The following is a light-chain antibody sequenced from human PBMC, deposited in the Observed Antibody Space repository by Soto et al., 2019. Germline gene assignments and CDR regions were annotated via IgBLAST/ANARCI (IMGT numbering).Light chain of an antibody. J-gene: IGKJ4*01. CDR2: GAS. Sequence: EVVMRQSPATLSVTPGEGATLSCRASQSVSSYLAWYQQKPGQTPRLIIYGASGRADGIPHRFSGSGFGTDFTLTISSLQSEDFAVYYCQQYNSWPLTFGGGTKVDIK. CDR3: QQYNSWPLT. V-gene: IGKV3D-15*01. CDR1: QSVSSY.